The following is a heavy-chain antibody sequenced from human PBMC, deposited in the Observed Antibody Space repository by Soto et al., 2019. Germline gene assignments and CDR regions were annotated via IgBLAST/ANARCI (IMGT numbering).Heavy chain of an antibody. V-gene: IGHV4-34*01. J-gene: IGHJ6*02. D-gene: IGHD1-26*01. CDR1: GGSFGGYY. CDR3: ARWAERYSNRNVGATTYYYYGMDV. CDR2: INHSGST. Sequence: PSETLSLTCAVSGGSFGGYYWSWIRQPPGKGLEWNGEINHSGSTNYNLSLKSRVTISVDTSKNQFSLKLSSVTAADTAVYYCARWAERYSNRNVGATTYYYYGMDVWGQGTTVTVSS.